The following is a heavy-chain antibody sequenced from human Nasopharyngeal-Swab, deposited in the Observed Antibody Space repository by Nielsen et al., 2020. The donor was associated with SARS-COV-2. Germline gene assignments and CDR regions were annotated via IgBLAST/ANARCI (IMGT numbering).Heavy chain of an antibody. V-gene: IGHV1-69*06. CDR3: ARDSDYGDYIGWFDP. D-gene: IGHD4-17*01. J-gene: IGHJ5*02. CDR1: GGTFRNYG. CDR2: VMPKFDTA. Sequence: SVKVSCKTSGGTFRNYGISWVRQAPGQGLEWMGGVMPKFDTANYAQKFQDRVTITADKSTSTVYLELISLTSDDTAIYYCARDSDYGDYIGWFDPWGQGTLVTVSS.